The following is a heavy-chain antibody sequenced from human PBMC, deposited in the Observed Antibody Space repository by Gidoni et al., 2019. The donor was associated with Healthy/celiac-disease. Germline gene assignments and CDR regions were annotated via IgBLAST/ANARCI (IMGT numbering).Heavy chain of an antibody. CDR3: ARVGSGWYVDY. V-gene: IGHV3-53*02. CDR1: GFTVSSNY. D-gene: IGHD6-19*01. CDR2: IYSGGST. J-gene: IGHJ4*02. Sequence: EVQLVETGGGLIQPGGSLRLSCAAPGFTVSSNYMSWVRQAPGKGLEWVSVIYSGGSTYYADSVKGRFTISRDNSKNTMYLQMNSLRAEDTAVYYCARVGSGWYVDYWGQGTLVTVSS.